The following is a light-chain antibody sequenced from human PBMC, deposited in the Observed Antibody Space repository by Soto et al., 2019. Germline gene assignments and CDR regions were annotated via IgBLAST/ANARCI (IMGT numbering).Light chain of an antibody. V-gene: IGLV2-11*01. CDR3: CSYPGSHTWV. CDR2: DVS. J-gene: IGLJ3*02. Sequence: QSALTQPRSVSGSPGQSDTISCTGTNSYIGHYNYVSWYQQHPGKAPKVMIYDVSKRPSGVPDRFSGSTSGNTASLTISGLQDEDEADYYCCSYPGSHTWVFGGGTKLTVL. CDR1: NSYIGHYNY.